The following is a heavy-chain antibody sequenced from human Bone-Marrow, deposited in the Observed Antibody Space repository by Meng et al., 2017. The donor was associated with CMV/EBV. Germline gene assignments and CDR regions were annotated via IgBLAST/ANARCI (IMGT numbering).Heavy chain of an antibody. CDR3: ARNPTGTPGD. CDR2: IYSGGDT. V-gene: IGHV3-53*01. D-gene: IGHD1-1*01. CDR1: GFTVSNSY. Sequence: GESLKISCAASGFTVSNSYINWVRQAPGEGLQWVSSIYSGGDTYYADSVKGRFTISRDNSKNTLYLQINSLRAEDTAVYYCARNPTGTPGDWGQGTLVTVYS. J-gene: IGHJ4*02.